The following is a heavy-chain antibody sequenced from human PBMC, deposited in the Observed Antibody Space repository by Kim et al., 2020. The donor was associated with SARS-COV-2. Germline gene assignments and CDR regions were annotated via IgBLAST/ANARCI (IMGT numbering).Heavy chain of an antibody. V-gene: IGHV3-7*03. Sequence: GGSLRLSCAASGFTYSGYSMCWVRQAPGKGLEWVSTISHNESEKYNMDSVKGRFTISRDNAKNPLYLQMNSLRAEDTAVYYCARAALVGRPKSDFGYWGQGSLVTLSP. CDR2: ISHNESEK. D-gene: IGHD6-13*01. J-gene: IGHJ4*02. CDR1: GFTYSGYS. CDR3: ARAALVGRPKSDFGY.